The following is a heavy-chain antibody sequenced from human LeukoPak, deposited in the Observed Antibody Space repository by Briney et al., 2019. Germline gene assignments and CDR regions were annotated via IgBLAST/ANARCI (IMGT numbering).Heavy chain of an antibody. CDR1: GYTFTSYY. V-gene: IGHV1-46*01. Sequence: ASVKVSCKASGYTFTSYYMHWVRQAPGRGLEWMGIINPSGGSTSYAQKFQGRVTMTRDMSTSTVYMELSSLRSEDTAVYYCAIEGGIAAAGTYYWGQGTLVTVSS. J-gene: IGHJ4*02. CDR3: AIEGGIAAAGTYY. CDR2: INPSGGST. D-gene: IGHD6-13*01.